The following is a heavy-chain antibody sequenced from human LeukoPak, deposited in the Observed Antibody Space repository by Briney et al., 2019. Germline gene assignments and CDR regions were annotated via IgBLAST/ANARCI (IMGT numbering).Heavy chain of an antibody. V-gene: IGHV3-48*03. CDR1: GFTFISYA. CDR3: AREKRSGYDYYYYYGMDV. CDR2: ISRSGGTI. Sequence: PGGSLRLSCAASGFTFISYAMNWVRRAPGKGLEWVSYISRSGGTIYYADSVKGRFTISRDNAKNSLYLQMNSLRADDTAVYYCAREKRSGYDYYYYYGMDVWGKGTTVTVSS. D-gene: IGHD5-12*01. J-gene: IGHJ6*04.